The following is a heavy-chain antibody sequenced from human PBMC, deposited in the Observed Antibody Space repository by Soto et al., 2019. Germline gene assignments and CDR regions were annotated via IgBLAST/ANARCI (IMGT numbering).Heavy chain of an antibody. Sequence: PGGSLRLSCAASGFTFSSYAMSWVRQAPGKVLEWVSAISGSGGSTYYADSVKGRFTISRDNSKNTLYLQMNSLRAEDTAVYYCAKVGITGTIYYGMDVWGQGTTVTVSS. J-gene: IGHJ6*02. CDR3: AKVGITGTIYYGMDV. V-gene: IGHV3-23*01. CDR2: ISGSGGST. D-gene: IGHD1-20*01. CDR1: GFTFSSYA.